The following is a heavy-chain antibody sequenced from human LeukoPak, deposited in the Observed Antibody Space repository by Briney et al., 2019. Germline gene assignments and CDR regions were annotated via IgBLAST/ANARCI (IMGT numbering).Heavy chain of an antibody. V-gene: IGHV4-38-2*02. J-gene: IGHJ5*02. CDR2: IYHSGST. D-gene: IGHD3-3*01. CDR3: ARVPHGETIFGVVLYWFDP. CDR1: SYSISSAYY. Sequence: PPETLSLTCTVSSYSISSAYYWGWIRQPPGKGLEWIGSIYHSGSTYYNPSLKSRVTISVDTSKNQFSLKLNSVTAADTAVYYCARVPHGETIFGVVLYWFDPWGQGTLVTVSS.